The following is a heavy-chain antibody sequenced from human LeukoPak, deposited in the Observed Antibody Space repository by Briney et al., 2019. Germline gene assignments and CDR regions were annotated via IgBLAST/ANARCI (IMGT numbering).Heavy chain of an antibody. D-gene: IGHD6-13*01. J-gene: IGHJ5*02. CDR3: ARYSSSWYSGWFDP. Sequence: EASVKVSCKASGYTFTSYGISWVRQAPGHGLEWMGWISAYNGNTNYAQKLQGRVTMTTDTSTSTAYMELRSLRSDDTAVYYCARYSSSWYSGWFDPWGQGTLVTVSS. CDR1: GYTFTSYG. CDR2: ISAYNGNT. V-gene: IGHV1-18*01.